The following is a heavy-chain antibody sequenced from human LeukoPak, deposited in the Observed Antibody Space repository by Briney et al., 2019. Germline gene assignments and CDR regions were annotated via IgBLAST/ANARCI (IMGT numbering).Heavy chain of an antibody. Sequence: SETLSLTCTVSGGSISSSSYYWGWIRQPPGKGLEWIGSIYHSGSTYYNPSLNSRVTISVDTSKNQFSLKLSPVTAADTAVYYCARAYMRYFDWSTYNWFDPWGQGTLVTVSS. J-gene: IGHJ5*02. CDR1: GGSISSSSYY. CDR3: ARAYMRYFDWSTYNWFDP. CDR2: IYHSGST. V-gene: IGHV4-39*07. D-gene: IGHD3-9*01.